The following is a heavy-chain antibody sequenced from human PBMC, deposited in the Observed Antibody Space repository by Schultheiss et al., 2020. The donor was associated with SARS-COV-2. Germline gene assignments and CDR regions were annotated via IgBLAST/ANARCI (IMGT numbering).Heavy chain of an antibody. CDR3: AKLTIFGPFDY. Sequence: GESLKISCAASGFTFSNIWMSWVRQSPGKGLEWVGRIKSKTDGGTTDYAAPVKGRFTISRDNSKNTLYLQMNSLRAEDTAVYYCAKLTIFGPFDYWGQGTLVTVSS. D-gene: IGHD3-3*01. CDR2: IKSKTDGGTT. CDR1: GFTFSNIW. J-gene: IGHJ4*02. V-gene: IGHV3-15*01.